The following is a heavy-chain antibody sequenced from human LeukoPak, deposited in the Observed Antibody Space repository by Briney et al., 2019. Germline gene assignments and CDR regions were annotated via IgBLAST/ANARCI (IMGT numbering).Heavy chain of an antibody. D-gene: IGHD2-15*01. CDR1: GFTFSVFW. V-gene: IGHV3-7*01. Sequence: TGGSLRLSCAASGFTFSVFWMSWVRQAPGKGLEWVANIKQDGSEKYYVDPVKGRFTISRDNDNNSMYLQINSLRAEDTAVYYCARYHGGYFAYWGQGTLVTVSS. CDR3: ARYHGGYFAY. J-gene: IGHJ4*02. CDR2: IKQDGSEK.